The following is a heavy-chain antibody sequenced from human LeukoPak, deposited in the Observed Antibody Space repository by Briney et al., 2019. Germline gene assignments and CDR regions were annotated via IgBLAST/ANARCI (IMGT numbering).Heavy chain of an antibody. J-gene: IGHJ6*02. CDR2: IIPIFGTA. D-gene: IGHD3-3*01. V-gene: IGHV1-69*13. Sequence: GASVKVSCKASGGTFSSYAISWVRQAPGQGLEWMGGIIPIFGTANYAQKFQGRVTITADEPTSTAYMELSSLRSEDTAMYYCARAVVLEQFHYYYGMDVWGQGTTVTVSS. CDR3: ARAVVLEQFHYYYGMDV. CDR1: GGTFSSYA.